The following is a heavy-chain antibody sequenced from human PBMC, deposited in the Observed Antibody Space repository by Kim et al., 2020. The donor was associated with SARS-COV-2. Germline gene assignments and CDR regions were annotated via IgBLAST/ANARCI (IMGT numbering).Heavy chain of an antibody. D-gene: IGHD3-10*01. CDR3: ARAYYGSGSYVPDP. V-gene: IGHV4-59*01. Sequence: TPSLQSRVTISVDTCKNQFSLKLSSVTAADTAVYYCARAYYGSGSYVPDPWGQGTLVTVSS. J-gene: IGHJ5*02.